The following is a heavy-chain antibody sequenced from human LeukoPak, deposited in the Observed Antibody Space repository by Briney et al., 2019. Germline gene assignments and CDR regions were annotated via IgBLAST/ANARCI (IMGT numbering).Heavy chain of an antibody. Sequence: GGSLRLSCAASGFTVSSNYMSWVRQAPGKGLEWVSSISSSSNYIYYADSVKGRFTISRDNAKNSLYLQMNSLRAEDTAVYYCARAPGSGWFNYWGQGTLVTVSS. J-gene: IGHJ4*02. D-gene: IGHD6-19*01. CDR3: ARAPGSGWFNY. V-gene: IGHV3-21*01. CDR2: ISSSSNYI. CDR1: GFTVSSNY.